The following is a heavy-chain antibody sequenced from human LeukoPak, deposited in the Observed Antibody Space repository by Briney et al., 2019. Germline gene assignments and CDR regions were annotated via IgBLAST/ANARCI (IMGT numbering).Heavy chain of an antibody. CDR1: GFTFSSYV. CDR2: ITSNGDKT. D-gene: IGHD1-26*01. V-gene: IGHV3-64*01. CDR3: ARGGATTLFDY. Sequence: GGSLRLSCAASGFTFSSYVMHWVRQAPGKGLAYVSAITSNGDKTYYGNSVKGRFTISRDNSKNTLCLQMGSLSIEDVAVYYCARGGATTLFDYWGQGTLVTVSS. J-gene: IGHJ4*02.